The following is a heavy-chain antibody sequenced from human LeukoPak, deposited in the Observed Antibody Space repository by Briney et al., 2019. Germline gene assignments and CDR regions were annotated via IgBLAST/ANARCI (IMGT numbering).Heavy chain of an antibody. CDR2: IYYSGST. CDR3: AREPYYYGSGSYSGFDH. J-gene: IGHJ4*02. V-gene: IGHV4-59*01. CDR1: GGSLSSYY. D-gene: IGHD3-10*01. Sequence: SETLSLTCTVSGGSLSSYYWSWIRQPPGKGLEWIGYIYYSGSTNYNPSLKSRVTISVDTSKNQFSLKLSSVTAADTAVYYCAREPYYYGSGSYSGFDHWGQGTLVTVSS.